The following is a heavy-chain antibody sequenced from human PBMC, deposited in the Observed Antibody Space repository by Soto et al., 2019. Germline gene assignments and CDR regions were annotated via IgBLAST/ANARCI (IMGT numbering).Heavy chain of an antibody. D-gene: IGHD4-17*01. CDR1: GYTFTSYA. V-gene: IGHV1-3*01. CDR2: INAGNGNT. Sequence: ASVKVSCKASGYTFTSYAMHWVRQAPGQRLEWMGWINAGNGNTKYSQKFQGRVTITRDTSASTAYMELSSLRSEDTAVYYCARDLSYGDYFFDYWGQGTLVTGSS. CDR3: ARDLSYGDYFFDY. J-gene: IGHJ4*02.